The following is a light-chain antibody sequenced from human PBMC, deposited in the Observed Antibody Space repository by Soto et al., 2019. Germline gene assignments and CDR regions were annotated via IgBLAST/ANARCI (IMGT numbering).Light chain of an antibody. CDR1: SSDVGGYNS. V-gene: IGLV2-8*01. CDR2: GVS. Sequence: QSALTQPPSASGSPGQSVTISCTGTSSDVGGYNSVSWYQQHPGKAPKLMIYGVSTRPSGVPDRFSGSKSGNTASLTVSGHQTEDEADYYCSSYAGRDNAVVFGGGTKLTVL. CDR3: SSYAGRDNAVV. J-gene: IGLJ2*01.